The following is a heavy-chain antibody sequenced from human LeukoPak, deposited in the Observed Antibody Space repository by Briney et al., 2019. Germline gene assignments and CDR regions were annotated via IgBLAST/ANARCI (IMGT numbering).Heavy chain of an antibody. V-gene: IGHV6-1*01. D-gene: IGHD3-22*01. CDR2: TYYRSKWYN. Sequence: SQTLSLTCAISGDSVSSNSAAWNWIRQSPSRGHEWLGRTYYRSKWYNDYAVSVKSRITINPDTSKNQFSLQLNSVTPEDTAVYYCARYYYDSSGEPYGMDVWGQGTTVTVSS. CDR1: GDSVSSNSAA. J-gene: IGHJ6*02. CDR3: ARYYYDSSGEPYGMDV.